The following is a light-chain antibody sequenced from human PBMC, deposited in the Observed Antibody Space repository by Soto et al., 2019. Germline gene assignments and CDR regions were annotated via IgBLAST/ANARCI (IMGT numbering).Light chain of an antibody. J-gene: IGKJ1*01. CDR3: QQYNNWRLLT. CDR2: GAS. CDR1: QSVSSN. Sequence: EIVMTQSPATLSVSPGERATLSCGASQSVSSNLAWYQQKPGQAPRLLIYGASTRATGIPARFSGSGSGTEFTLTISSLQSEDFAVYYCQQYNNWRLLTFGQGTKVEIK. V-gene: IGKV3-15*01.